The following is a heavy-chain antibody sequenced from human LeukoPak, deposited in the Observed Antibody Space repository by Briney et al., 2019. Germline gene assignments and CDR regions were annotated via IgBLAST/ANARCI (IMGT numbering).Heavy chain of an antibody. D-gene: IGHD2-2*01. J-gene: IGHJ2*01. CDR1: GGSISSYY. Sequence: SETLSLTCTVSGGSISSYYWSWIRQPAGKGLEWIGRIYTSGSTNYNPSLKSRVTMSVATSKHQFSLKLSSVTAADTAVYYCARGRAAILYWYFDLWGRGTLVTVSS. CDR2: IYTSGST. CDR3: ARGRAAILYWYFDL. V-gene: IGHV4-4*07.